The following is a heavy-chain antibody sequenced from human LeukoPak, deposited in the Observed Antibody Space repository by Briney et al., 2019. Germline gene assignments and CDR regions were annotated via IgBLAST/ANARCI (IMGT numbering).Heavy chain of an antibody. J-gene: IGHJ6*02. CDR3: ARGLGTGDIVVVPAAMGPHYGMDV. CDR1: GGSISSYY. V-gene: IGHV4-59*01. Sequence: PSEILSLTCTVSGGSISSYYWSWIRQPPGKGLEWIGYIYYSGSTNYNPSLKSRVTISVDTSKNQFSLKLSSVTAADTAVYYCARGLGTGDIVVVPAAMGPHYGMDVWGQGTTVTVSS. D-gene: IGHD2-2*01. CDR2: IYYSGST.